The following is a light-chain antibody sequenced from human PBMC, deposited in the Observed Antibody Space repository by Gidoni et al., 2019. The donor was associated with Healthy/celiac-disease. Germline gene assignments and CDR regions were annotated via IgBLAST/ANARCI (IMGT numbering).Light chain of an antibody. CDR2: QDS. J-gene: IGLJ2*01. Sequence: SYERTQPPSMSVSQGQTASLACPGDESGDKYACWYQQKSGRSPVLVIYQDSKRPSGIPARFSGSNSGHTASLTLSGTQAIDEADYYCHSWDSSTVVFGGGPKLTVL. V-gene: IGLV3-1*01. CDR1: ESGDKY. CDR3: HSWDSSTVV.